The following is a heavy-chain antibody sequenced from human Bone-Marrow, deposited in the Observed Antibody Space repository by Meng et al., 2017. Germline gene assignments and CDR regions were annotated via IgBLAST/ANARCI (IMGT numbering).Heavy chain of an antibody. D-gene: IGHD1-1*01. CDR2: IKSKTDGETP. J-gene: IGHJ4*02. CDR1: GLIFSNAW. CDR3: NWNDFVDY. V-gene: IGHV3-15*01. Sequence: VKLVESGGGLVRPGGSFGLSCASFGLIFSNAWLSWARQAPGRGLEWVARIKSKTDGETPDYAAPVKGRFTISRDDSKNTLYLQMHSLKTEDTAVYYCNWNDFVDYWGQGALVTVS.